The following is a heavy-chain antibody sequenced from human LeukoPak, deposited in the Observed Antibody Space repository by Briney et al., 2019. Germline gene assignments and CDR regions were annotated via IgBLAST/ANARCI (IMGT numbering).Heavy chain of an antibody. J-gene: IGHJ4*02. CDR2: IYTSGST. Sequence: SQTLSLTYTVSGGSISSGSYYWSWIRQPAGKGLEWIGRIYTSGSTNYNPSLKSRVTISVDTSKNQFSLKLRSVTAADTAMYYCARGYYSDYFDYWGQGTLVTVSS. CDR3: ARGYYSDYFDY. CDR1: GGSISSGSYY. D-gene: IGHD3-10*01. V-gene: IGHV4-61*02.